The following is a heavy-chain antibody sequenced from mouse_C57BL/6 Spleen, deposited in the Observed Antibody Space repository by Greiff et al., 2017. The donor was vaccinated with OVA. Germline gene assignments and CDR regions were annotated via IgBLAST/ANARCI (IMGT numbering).Heavy chain of an antibody. CDR2: IWGDGST. CDR3: VKKPRSDYFFYAMDY. V-gene: IGHV2-3*01. D-gene: IGHD2-13*01. CDR1: GFSLTSYG. J-gene: IGHJ4*01. Sequence: QVQLKESGPGLVAPSQSLSISCTVSGFSLTSYGVSWVRQPPGKGLEWLGVIWGDGSTNDHSPRISRLSISKENSKSQVFLKLKCLQTDDTDTSCCVKKPRSDYFFYAMDYWGQGTSVTVSS.